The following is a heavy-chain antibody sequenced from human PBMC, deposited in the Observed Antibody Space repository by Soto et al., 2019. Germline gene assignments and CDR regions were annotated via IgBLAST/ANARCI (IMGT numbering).Heavy chain of an antibody. V-gene: IGHV1-8*01. J-gene: IGHJ6*03. CDR3: ATTVTNGAYYYYYMDV. Sequence: QVPLVQSGAEVKKPGASVKVSCKASGYTFTSYDINWVRQATGQGLEWMGWMNPNSGNTGYAQKFQGRVTMTRNTSISTAYMELSSLRSEDTAVYYCATTVTNGAYYYYYMDVWGKGTTVTVSS. D-gene: IGHD4-17*01. CDR1: GYTFTSYD. CDR2: MNPNSGNT.